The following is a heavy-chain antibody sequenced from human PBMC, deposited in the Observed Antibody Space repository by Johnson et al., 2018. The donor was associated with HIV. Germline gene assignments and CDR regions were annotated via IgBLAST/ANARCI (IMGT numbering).Heavy chain of an antibody. CDR2: IYSGGST. J-gene: IGHJ3*02. D-gene: IGHD4-17*01. CDR3: GKLPVLYGDFDDAFNI. Sequence: QVQLVESGGGLVQPGWSLRLSCTASGFRFSSSWMHWVRQAPGKGLVWVSVIYSGGSTYYADSVKGRFTISRDNSKNTLYLQMNSLRAEDTAVYYCGKLPVLYGDFDDAFNIWGQGTMVTVSS. CDR1: GFRFSSSW. V-gene: IGHV3-NL1*01.